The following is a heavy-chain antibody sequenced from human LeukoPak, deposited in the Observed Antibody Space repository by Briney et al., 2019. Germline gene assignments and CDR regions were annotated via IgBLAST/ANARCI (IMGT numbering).Heavy chain of an antibody. V-gene: IGHV4-4*09. D-gene: IGHD2-21*01. CDR3: ATSNDAKIAPFDH. CDR1: GVSMSAYQ. Sequence: PETLSLTCTVSGVSMSAYQWSWVRQSPEKGLEWIGCINTKGETSYNPSLKSRVTTSVDTSKSQFSLRLTSVTAADTAVYYCATSNDAKIAPFDHWGQGAPVTVSS. J-gene: IGHJ4*02. CDR2: INTKGET.